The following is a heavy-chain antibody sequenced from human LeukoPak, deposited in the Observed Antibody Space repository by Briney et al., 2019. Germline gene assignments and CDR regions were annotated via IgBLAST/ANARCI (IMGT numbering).Heavy chain of an antibody. V-gene: IGHV4-31*03. CDR3: ARGLYGDRDY. Sequence: SETLSLTCTVYGGSFSGFYWSWIRQHPGKGLEWIGYIYYSGSTYYNPSLKSRVTISVDTSKNQFSLKLSSVTAADTAVYYCARGLYGDRDYWGQGTLVTVSS. J-gene: IGHJ4*02. CDR1: GGSFSGFY. D-gene: IGHD4-17*01. CDR2: IYYSGST.